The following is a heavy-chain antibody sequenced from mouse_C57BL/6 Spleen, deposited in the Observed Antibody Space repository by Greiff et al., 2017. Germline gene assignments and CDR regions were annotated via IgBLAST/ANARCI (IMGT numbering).Heavy chain of an antibody. V-gene: IGHV1-76*01. CDR2: IYPGSGNT. D-gene: IGHD1-1*01. Sequence: QVQLQQSGAELVKPGASVKLSCTASGFNIKDYYINWVKQRPGQGLEWIARIYPGSGNTYYNEKFKGKATLTAEKSSSTAYMQLSSLTSEDSAVYFCARDYYGSSGYWGQGTTLTVSS. CDR1: GFNIKDYY. CDR3: ARDYYGSSGY. J-gene: IGHJ2*01.